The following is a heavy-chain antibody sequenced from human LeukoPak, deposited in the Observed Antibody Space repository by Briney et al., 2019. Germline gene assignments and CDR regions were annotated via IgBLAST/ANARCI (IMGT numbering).Heavy chain of an antibody. V-gene: IGHV6-1*01. CDR3: AREGYYDSSVTDNWFDP. CDR1: GDSVSSNTAA. Sequence: SQTLSLTCAISGDSVSSNTAAWNWIRQSPSRGLEWLGRTYYRSKWYNDYAVSVKSRITINPGTSKNQFSLQLNSVTPEDTAVYYCAREGYYDSSVTDNWFDPWGQGTLVTVSS. CDR2: TYYRSKWYN. D-gene: IGHD3-22*01. J-gene: IGHJ5*02.